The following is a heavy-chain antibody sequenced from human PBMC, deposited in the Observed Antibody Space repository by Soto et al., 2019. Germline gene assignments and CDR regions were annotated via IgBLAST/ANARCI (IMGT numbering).Heavy chain of an antibody. J-gene: IGHJ6*02. V-gene: IGHV1-2*02. CDR3: ARSSALTISGVGGMDV. D-gene: IGHD3-3*01. CDR1: GYSFTGYY. CDR2: INPNSGGA. Sequence: ASVKVSCKASGYSFTGYYIHWVRQAPGQGLEWMGWINPNSGGANYAQKFQGRVTMTRDTSTTTAYMELSRLRSNDTAVFYCARSSALTISGVGGMDVWGQGATVTVSS.